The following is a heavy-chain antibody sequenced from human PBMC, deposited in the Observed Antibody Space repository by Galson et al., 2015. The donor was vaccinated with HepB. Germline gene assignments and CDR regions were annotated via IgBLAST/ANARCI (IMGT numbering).Heavy chain of an antibody. V-gene: IGHV1-69*13. CDR1: GGTFSSYA. CDR3: AKGKGSGSYFDDY. CDR2: IIPIFGTA. D-gene: IGHD1-26*01. Sequence: SVKVSCKASGGTFSSYAISWVRQAPGQGLEWMGGIIPIFGTANYAQKFRGRVTITADESTSTAYMELGSLRSEDTAVYYCAKGKGSGSYFDDYWGQGTLVTVSS. J-gene: IGHJ4*02.